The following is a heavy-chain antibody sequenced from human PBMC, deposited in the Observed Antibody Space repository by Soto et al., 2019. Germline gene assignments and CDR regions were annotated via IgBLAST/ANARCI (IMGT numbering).Heavy chain of an antibody. CDR2: ITNTGGDT. V-gene: IGHV3-23*01. CDR3: AEDPPAGYGRAFEV. J-gene: IGHJ3*01. CDR1: GFTFSSYA. Sequence: GGSLRLSCAASGFTFSSYAMSWVRQAPGKGLECVSIITNTGGDTLDADSVKGRFTISRDNPKNTLYLQMNSLTVEDAAIYYCAEDPPAGYGRAFEVWGQGTVVTVSS. D-gene: IGHD5-18*01.